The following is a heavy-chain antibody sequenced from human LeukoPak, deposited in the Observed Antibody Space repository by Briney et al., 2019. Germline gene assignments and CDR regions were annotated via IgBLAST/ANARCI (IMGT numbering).Heavy chain of an antibody. CDR2: ISYDGSNK. J-gene: IGHJ3*02. D-gene: IGHD1-26*01. V-gene: IGHV3-30*03. CDR3: ARGLWELLWNAFDI. Sequence: GGFLRLSYAASGFTFSSYGMHWVRQAPGKGLEWVAVISYDGSNKYYADSVKGRFTISRDNSKNRLYLQLNSLRAEDTAVYYCARGLWELLWNAFDIWGQGTMVTVSS. CDR1: GFTFSSYG.